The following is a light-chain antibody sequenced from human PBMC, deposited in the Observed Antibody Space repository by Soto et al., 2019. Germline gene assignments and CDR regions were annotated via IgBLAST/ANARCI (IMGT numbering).Light chain of an antibody. J-gene: IGKJ2*01. V-gene: IGKV1-13*02. Sequence: AIQLTQSPSSLSASVGDRVTITCRASQGISSALAWYQQKPGKTPKLLIYDASSLQSGVPSRFSGSGSGTEFTLTISSLQLEPFATFYRLQDFIYPFTLGQGTKVDIK. CDR1: QGISSA. CDR2: DAS. CDR3: LQDFIYPFT.